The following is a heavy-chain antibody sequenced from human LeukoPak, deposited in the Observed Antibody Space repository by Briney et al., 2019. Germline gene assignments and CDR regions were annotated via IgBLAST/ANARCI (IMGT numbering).Heavy chain of an antibody. D-gene: IGHD4/OR15-4a*01. CDR1: GFTFNDYY. V-gene: IGHV3-11*01. J-gene: IGHJ4*02. Sequence: GGSLRLSCAASGFTFNDYYMSWIRQSPGKGLEWVSYLSGTGTIIYYADSVKGRFTISRDNAENSLYLQMNSLRAEDTAMYYCARVRDYGTFDYWGQGTLVTVSS. CDR3: ARVRDYGTFDY. CDR2: LSGTGTII.